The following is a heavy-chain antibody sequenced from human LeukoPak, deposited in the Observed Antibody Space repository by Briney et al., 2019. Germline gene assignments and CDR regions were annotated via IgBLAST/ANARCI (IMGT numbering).Heavy chain of an antibody. D-gene: IGHD4/OR15-4a*01. CDR1: GYTFTSYG. CDR3: ASYPALNVAFDI. CDR2: ISAYNGNT. J-gene: IGHJ3*02. V-gene: IGHV1-18*01. Sequence: ASVRVSCTASGYTFTSYGISWVRQAPGQGLEWMGWISAYNGNTNYAQKLQRRVTMTTDTSTSTAYMELRRRRSDDTDVYYCASYPALNVAFDIWGQETMVTVSS.